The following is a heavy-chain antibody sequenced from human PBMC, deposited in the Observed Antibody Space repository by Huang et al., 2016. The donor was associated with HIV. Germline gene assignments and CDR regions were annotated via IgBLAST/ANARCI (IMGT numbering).Heavy chain of an antibody. Sequence: QVQLVESGGGLVKPGGSLRLSCAASGFTFSDYYMSWIRQAPGKGLDLVSLSSISGSTIYYADSVKGRFTISRDNAKNSLYLQMNNLRGEDAAVYYCARERMVGSTGIFDYWGQGTLVTVSS. D-gene: IGHD1-26*01. V-gene: IGHV3-11*01. CDR3: ARERMVGSTGIFDY. CDR2: SSISGSTI. J-gene: IGHJ4*02. CDR1: GFTFSDYY.